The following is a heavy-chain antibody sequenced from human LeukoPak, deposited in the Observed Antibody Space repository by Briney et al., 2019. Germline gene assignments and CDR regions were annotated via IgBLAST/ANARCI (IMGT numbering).Heavy chain of an antibody. CDR3: ARGRIAARPGGAIDY. V-gene: IGHV1-2*04. D-gene: IGHD6-6*01. CDR1: GYTFTSYY. Sequence: ASVKVSCKASGYTFTSYYMHWVRQAPGQGLEWVGWINPNSGGTNYAQKFQGWVTMTRDTSISTAYMELSRLRSDDTAGYYCARGRIAARPGGAIDYWGQGTLVTVSS. CDR2: INPNSGGT. J-gene: IGHJ4*02.